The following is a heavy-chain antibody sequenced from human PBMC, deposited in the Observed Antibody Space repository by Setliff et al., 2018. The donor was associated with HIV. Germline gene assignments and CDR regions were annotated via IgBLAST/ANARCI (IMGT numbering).Heavy chain of an antibody. J-gene: IGHJ3*02. Sequence: PGGSLRLSCAASGFTFSSYVMHWVRQAPGKGLEWVAVISHDHNKKKYYADSVKGCFTISRDNSKNTLFLQMNSLRAEDTAVYYCARGRRSSSWYKASAFDIWGQGTMVTVSS. CDR3: ARGRRSSSWYKASAFDI. CDR2: ISHDHNKKK. V-gene: IGHV3-30*03. D-gene: IGHD6-13*01. CDR1: GFTFSSYV.